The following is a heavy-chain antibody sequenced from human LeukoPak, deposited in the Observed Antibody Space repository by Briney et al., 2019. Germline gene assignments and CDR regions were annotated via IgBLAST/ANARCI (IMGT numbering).Heavy chain of an antibody. V-gene: IGHV3-23*01. Sequence: GGSLRLSCAASGFTFSSYWMHWVRQAPRKGLEWVSVVSGSGSSTDYADSVKGRFTISRDNSKNTLYLQMSSLSAEDTAVYYCAKMNVLTGYYTPNFDFWGQGTLVTVSS. CDR1: GFTFSSYW. CDR3: AKMNVLTGYYTPNFDF. J-gene: IGHJ4*02. CDR2: VSGSGSST. D-gene: IGHD3-9*01.